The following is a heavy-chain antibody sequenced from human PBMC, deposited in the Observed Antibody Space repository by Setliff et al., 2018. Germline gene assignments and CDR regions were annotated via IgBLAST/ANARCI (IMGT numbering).Heavy chain of an antibody. Sequence: SETLSLTCTVSGASISSSRDYWGWIRQPPGKGLEWIGSIYYSGSTYYNPSLKSRVTMSVDASKNQVSLKMTSVTAEDTAVYYCAKVDTDYIMTRVNTWQYYFYMDVWGRGTTVTVSS. CDR3: AKVDTDYIMTRVNTWQYYFYMDV. J-gene: IGHJ6*03. D-gene: IGHD4-4*01. CDR2: IYYSGST. V-gene: IGHV4-39*01. CDR1: GASISSSRDY.